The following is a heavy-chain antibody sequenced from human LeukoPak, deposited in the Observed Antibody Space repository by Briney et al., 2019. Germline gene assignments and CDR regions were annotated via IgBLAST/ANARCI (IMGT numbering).Heavy chain of an antibody. Sequence: RTGGSLRLSCAASGFSFSTYSTSWVRRAPGKGLEWVPIISGSGITTYYADSVKGRFTISRDNSKNTLYLQMNSLRAEDTAIYYCAKGAVADTYYFDYWGQGTLVTVSS. V-gene: IGHV3-23*01. CDR3: AKGAVADTYYFDY. D-gene: IGHD6-13*01. J-gene: IGHJ4*02. CDR2: ISGSGITT. CDR1: GFSFSTYS.